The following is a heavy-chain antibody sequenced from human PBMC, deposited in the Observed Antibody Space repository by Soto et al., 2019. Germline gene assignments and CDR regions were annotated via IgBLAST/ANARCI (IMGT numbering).Heavy chain of an antibody. D-gene: IGHD3-3*01. Sequence: QLQLVQSGAEVKKPGASVKVSCKASGYTFTTYRLTWVRQAPGQGLEWMGWISAYNGNTNYAQKFQGRVTMTTDTSTTTAYMELRSLTSDDTSVYFCARETSVNPFDSWGQGTLVTVSS. CDR3: ARETSVNPFDS. CDR1: GYTFTTYR. V-gene: IGHV1-18*01. CDR2: ISAYNGNT. J-gene: IGHJ4*02.